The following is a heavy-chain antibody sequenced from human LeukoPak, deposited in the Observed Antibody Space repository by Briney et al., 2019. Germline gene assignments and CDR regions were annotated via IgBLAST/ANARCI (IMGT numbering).Heavy chain of an antibody. J-gene: IGHJ4*02. D-gene: IGHD4-17*01. CDR1: GGSFSGYY. CDR3: ATGGLRGPYYFDY. CDR2: INHSGST. Sequence: SETLSLTCAVYGGSFSGYYWSWIRQPPGKGLEWIGEINHSGSTNYNPSLKSRVTISVDTSKNQFSLKLSSVTAADTAVYYCATGGLRGPYYFDYWGQGTLVTVSS. V-gene: IGHV4-34*01.